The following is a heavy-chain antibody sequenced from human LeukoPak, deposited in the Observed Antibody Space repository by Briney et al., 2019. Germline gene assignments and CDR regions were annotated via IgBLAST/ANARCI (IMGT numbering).Heavy chain of an antibody. D-gene: IGHD2-15*01. Sequence: ASVKVSCKASGYTFTGHYMHWVRQAPGQGLEWMGWINPNSGATNYAQKFQGRVTMTRDTSITTAYMEVSRLTSDDTAVYYCARDRGYCSGNSCLLFDYWGQGTLVTVSS. CDR3: ARDRGYCSGNSCLLFDY. J-gene: IGHJ4*02. CDR1: GYTFTGHY. V-gene: IGHV1-2*02. CDR2: INPNSGAT.